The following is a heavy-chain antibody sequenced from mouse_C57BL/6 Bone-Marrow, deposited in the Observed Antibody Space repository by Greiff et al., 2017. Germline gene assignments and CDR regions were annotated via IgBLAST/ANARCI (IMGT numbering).Heavy chain of an antibody. Sequence: QVQLQQPGPELLRPGSSVKLSCKASGYPSTSYWMHWVKQRPIQGLEWIGNIDPSDRETNYNQKFKDKATLTVDKSSSTAYMQLSSLTSEDSAVYYCARKGPHFDYWGQGTTLTVSS. V-gene: IGHV1-52*01. CDR3: ARKGPHFDY. CDR2: IDPSDRET. CDR1: GYPSTSYW. J-gene: IGHJ2*01.